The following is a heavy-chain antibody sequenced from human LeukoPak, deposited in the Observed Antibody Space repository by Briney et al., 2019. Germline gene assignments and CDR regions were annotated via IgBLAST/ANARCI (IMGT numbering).Heavy chain of an antibody. D-gene: IGHD6-6*01. CDR1: GYTFSNYD. CDR2: MNPRSGGT. Sequence: ASVKVSCKASGYTFSNYDINWVRLVAGHGLEWMGWMNPRSGGTGYAQKFQGRVTITRDTSINTAYMVLSSLTSDDTAVYYCARGTSSSWGGRDDYWGQGTLVTVSS. V-gene: IGHV1-8*02. J-gene: IGHJ4*02. CDR3: ARGTSSSWGGRDDY.